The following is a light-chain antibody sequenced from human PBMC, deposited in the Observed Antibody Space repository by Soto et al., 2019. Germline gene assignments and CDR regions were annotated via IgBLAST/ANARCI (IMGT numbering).Light chain of an antibody. Sequence: EIVMTQSSATLSVSPGGRATLSCRASQSINSDLAWYQQKPGQAPTFLIYGASTRATGIPARFSGSGAGTEFTLTISSLQSEDFAVYYCQQYDISPWTFGQGTKVDIK. J-gene: IGKJ1*01. CDR3: QQYDISPWT. CDR1: QSINSD. V-gene: IGKV3-15*01. CDR2: GAS.